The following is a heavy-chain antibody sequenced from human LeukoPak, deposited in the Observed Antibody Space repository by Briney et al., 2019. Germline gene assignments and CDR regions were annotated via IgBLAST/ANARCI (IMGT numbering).Heavy chain of an antibody. J-gene: IGHJ6*02. CDR1: GGSFSGYY. V-gene: IGHV4-34*01. Sequence: SETLSLTCAVYGGSFSGYYWSWIRQPPGKGLGWIGEINHSGSTNYNPSLKSRVTISVDTSKNQFSLKLSSVTAADTAVYYCARGVQLPYYYYYGMDVWGQGTTVTVSS. CDR3: ARGVQLPYYYYYGMDV. D-gene: IGHD5-18*01. CDR2: INHSGST.